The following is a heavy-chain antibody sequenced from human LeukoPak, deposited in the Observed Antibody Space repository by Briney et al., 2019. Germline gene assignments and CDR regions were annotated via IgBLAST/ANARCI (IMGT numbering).Heavy chain of an antibody. CDR2: ISSSSNTI. Sequence: GGSLRLSCAASGFTFSDYSMNWVRQAPGKGLEWVSYISSSSNTIYYADSVKGRFTISRDNAKSSMWLQMNSLRDEDTAVYYCARDQTPFYWGQGSLVTVSS. V-gene: IGHV3-48*02. D-gene: IGHD2-15*01. CDR3: ARDQTPFY. CDR1: GFTFSDYS. J-gene: IGHJ4*02.